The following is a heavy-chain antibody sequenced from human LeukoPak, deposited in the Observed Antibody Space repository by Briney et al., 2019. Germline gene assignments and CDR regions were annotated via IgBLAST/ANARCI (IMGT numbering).Heavy chain of an antibody. CDR1: GGSINSYY. J-gene: IGHJ4*02. Sequence: SETLSLTCTVSGGSINSYYWSWIRQAPGKGLEWIAYIYYSGSTNYNPSLNSRVTISVDRTKNQFSLKLGSVTAADTAVYYCATVHCSRGSCYPDYWGQGTLVTVSS. CDR2: IYYSGST. CDR3: ATVHCSRGSCYPDY. V-gene: IGHV4-59*01. D-gene: IGHD2-15*01.